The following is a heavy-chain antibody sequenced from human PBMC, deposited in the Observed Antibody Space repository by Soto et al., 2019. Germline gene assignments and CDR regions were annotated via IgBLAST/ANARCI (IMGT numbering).Heavy chain of an antibody. J-gene: IGHJ4*02. V-gene: IGHV3-53*01. D-gene: IGHD1-26*01. CDR1: GFTVSSNY. CDR3: ARARLGAGGLFDS. Sequence: EVQLVESGGGLIQPGGSLRLSCAASGFTVSSNYMTWVRQAPGKGLEWVSLVYSAGSTYYADSVKGRFTISRDNSKNTLYLQMNSLRAGDAAVYYCARARLGAGGLFDSWGQGTLVTVSS. CDR2: VYSAGST.